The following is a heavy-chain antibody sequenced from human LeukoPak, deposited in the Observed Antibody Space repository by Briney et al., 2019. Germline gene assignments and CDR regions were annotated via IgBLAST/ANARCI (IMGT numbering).Heavy chain of an antibody. CDR1: GYTFTSYY. D-gene: IGHD2-2*01. CDR2: INPSGGST. CDR3: ARVSGYCSSTSCVFDY. Sequence: ASVKVSCKASGYTFTSYYMHWVRQAPGQGLEWMGIINPSGGSTSYAQKFQGRVTMTRDTSTRTVYMELSSLRSEDTAVYYCARVSGYCSSTSCVFDYWGQGTLVTVSS. J-gene: IGHJ4*02. V-gene: IGHV1-46*01.